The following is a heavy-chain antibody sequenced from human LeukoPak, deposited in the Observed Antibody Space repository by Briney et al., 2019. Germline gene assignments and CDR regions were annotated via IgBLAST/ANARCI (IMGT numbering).Heavy chain of an antibody. J-gene: IGHJ6*03. CDR2: IIPIFGTA. Sequence: GASVKVSCKASGGTFSSYAISWVRQAPGQGLEWMGGIIPIFGTANYAQKFQGRVTITADESTSTAYMELSSLRSEDTAVYYCAREDVARLMGSYYYYYMDVWGKGTTVTISS. CDR1: GGTFSSYA. CDR3: AREDVARLMGSYYYYYMDV. V-gene: IGHV1-69*13. D-gene: IGHD2-8*01.